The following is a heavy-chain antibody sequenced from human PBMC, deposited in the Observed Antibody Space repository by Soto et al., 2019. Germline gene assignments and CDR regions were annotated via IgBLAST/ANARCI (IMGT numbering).Heavy chain of an antibody. V-gene: IGHV1-58*01. J-gene: IGHJ6*02. CDR2: IVVGSGNT. Sequence: PVKVSCKASGFTFTSSAVQWARQARGQRLEWIGWIVVGSGNTNYAQKFQERVTITRDMSTSTAYMELSSLRSEDTAVYYCAAGGWLQPDYYYYGMDVWGQGTTVTVSS. CDR3: AAGGWLQPDYYYYGMDV. CDR1: GFTFTSSA. D-gene: IGHD5-12*01.